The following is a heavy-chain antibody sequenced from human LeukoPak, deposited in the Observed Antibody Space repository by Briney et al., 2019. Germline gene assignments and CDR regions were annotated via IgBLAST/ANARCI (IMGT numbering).Heavy chain of an antibody. Sequence: PSETLSLTCTVSGGSISSGSYYWSWIRQPAGKGLEWIGRIYTSGSTNYNPSLKSRVTISVDKFKNQFSLKLSSVTAADTAVYYCASKLTAVAGYFDCWGQGTLVTVSS. CDR3: ASKLTAVAGYFDC. D-gene: IGHD6-19*01. CDR1: GGSISSGSYY. J-gene: IGHJ4*02. V-gene: IGHV4-61*02. CDR2: IYTSGST.